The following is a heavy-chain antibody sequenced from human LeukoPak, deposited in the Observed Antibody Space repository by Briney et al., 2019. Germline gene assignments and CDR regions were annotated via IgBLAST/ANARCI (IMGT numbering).Heavy chain of an antibody. CDR3: AKDRPLGYCSSTSCYTGGAFDY. V-gene: IGHV3-23*01. J-gene: IGHJ4*02. Sequence: GGSLRLSCAASGFTFSSYAMSWVRQAPGKGLEWVSAISGSGDSTFYADSVKGRFTISRDNSKNTLYLQMNSLRAEDTAVYYCAKDRPLGYCSSTSCYTGGAFDYWGQGTLVTVSS. CDR2: ISGSGDST. D-gene: IGHD2-2*02. CDR1: GFTFSSYA.